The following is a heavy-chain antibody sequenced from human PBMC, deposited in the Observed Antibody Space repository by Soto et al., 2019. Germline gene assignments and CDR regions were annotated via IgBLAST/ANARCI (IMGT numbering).Heavy chain of an antibody. CDR1: GFTFSSYG. Sequence: QVQLVESGGGVVQPGRSLRLSCAASGFTFSSYGMHWVRQAPGKGLEWVAVISYDGSNKYYADSVKGRFTISRDNSKNTLDLQMNSLRAEDTAVYYCAKDLYYYGSGSYYDDYYGMDVWGQGTTVTVSS. V-gene: IGHV3-30*18. CDR3: AKDLYYYGSGSYYDDYYGMDV. D-gene: IGHD3-10*01. J-gene: IGHJ6*02. CDR2: ISYDGSNK.